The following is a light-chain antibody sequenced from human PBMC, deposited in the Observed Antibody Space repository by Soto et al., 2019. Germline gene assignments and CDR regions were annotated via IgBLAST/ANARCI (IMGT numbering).Light chain of an antibody. Sequence: DIQMTQSPPSLSASVGDRVTITCRASHGIDRHLCWYQQKPGQAPKFLIYGASTLQSGVPSRFSGSGSGADFTLTISSLQPEDSATYYCQQTYSNPQTFGQGTKVEIK. CDR2: GAS. J-gene: IGKJ1*01. CDR1: HGIDRH. V-gene: IGKV1-39*01. CDR3: QQTYSNPQT.